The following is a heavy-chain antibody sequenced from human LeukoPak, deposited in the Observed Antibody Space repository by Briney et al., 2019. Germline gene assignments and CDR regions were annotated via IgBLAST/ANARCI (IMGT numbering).Heavy chain of an antibody. Sequence: GGSLRLSCAASGFTFDDHAMRWVRQAPGKGLEWVSGISWNSGSIAYADSVKGRFTISRDNAKNSLYLQMNSLRAEDTALYYCAKDFGRSAYDRPFDYWGQGTLVTVSS. CDR3: AKDFGRSAYDRPFDY. CDR1: GFTFDDHA. CDR2: ISWNSGSI. D-gene: IGHD5-12*01. V-gene: IGHV3-9*01. J-gene: IGHJ4*02.